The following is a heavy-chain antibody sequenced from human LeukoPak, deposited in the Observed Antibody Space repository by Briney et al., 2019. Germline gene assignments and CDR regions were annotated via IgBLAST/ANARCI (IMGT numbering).Heavy chain of an antibody. CDR2: TYYRSKWFF. CDR3: ARGDYDTSGGGFDI. D-gene: IGHD3-22*01. J-gene: IGHJ3*02. CDR1: GDNVSSNSAA. Sequence: SQTLSLTCVISGDNVSSNSAAWNSIRQSPSGGLEWLGRTYYRSKWFFDYAVSMKSRLTINSDTSQSHFSLQLRSVTPEDTAVYYCARGDYDTSGGGFDIWGQGTLVTVSS. V-gene: IGHV6-1*01.